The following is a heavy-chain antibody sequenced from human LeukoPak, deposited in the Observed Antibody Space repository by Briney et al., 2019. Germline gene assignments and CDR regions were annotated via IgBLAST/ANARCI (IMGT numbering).Heavy chain of an antibody. CDR2: FDPEDGET. D-gene: IGHD3-22*01. J-gene: IGHJ4*02. CDR1: GYTLTELS. CDR3: ATSRDSSGYYLTPFDY. V-gene: IGHV1-24*01. Sequence: ASVKVSCKVSGYTLTELSMHGVRQAPGKGLEWMGGFDPEDGETIYAQKFQGRVTMTEDTSTDTAYMELSSLRSEDTAVYYCATSRDSSGYYLTPFDYWGQGTLVTVSS.